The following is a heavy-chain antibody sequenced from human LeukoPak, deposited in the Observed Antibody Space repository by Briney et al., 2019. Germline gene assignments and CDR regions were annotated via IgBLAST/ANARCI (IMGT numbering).Heavy chain of an antibody. CDR1: GFTFSSFA. J-gene: IGHJ6*03. V-gene: IGHV3-7*01. Sequence: GGSLRLSCAASGFTFSSFAMTWVRQAPGKGLEWVANINQDGSEMYFVDSVQGRFTISRDNAKNSLFLQMNSLRAEDTAVYYCARASLTTPYYYYYYHMDVWGKGTTVTVSS. CDR2: INQDGSEM. D-gene: IGHD4-11*01. CDR3: ARASLTTPYYYYYYHMDV.